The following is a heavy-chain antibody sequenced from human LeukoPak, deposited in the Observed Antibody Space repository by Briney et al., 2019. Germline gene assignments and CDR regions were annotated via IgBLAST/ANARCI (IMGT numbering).Heavy chain of an antibody. CDR1: GGTFSSYA. CDR2: IIPIFGTA. CDR3: ARVDYSNFNYYYYMDV. Sequence: GSSVKVSCKASGGTFSSYAISWVRQAPGQGLEWMGGIIPIFGTANYAQKFQGRVTITADKSTSTAYMELSSLRSEDTAVYYCARVDYSNFNYYYYMDVWGKGTTVTVSS. V-gene: IGHV1-69*06. D-gene: IGHD4-11*01. J-gene: IGHJ6*03.